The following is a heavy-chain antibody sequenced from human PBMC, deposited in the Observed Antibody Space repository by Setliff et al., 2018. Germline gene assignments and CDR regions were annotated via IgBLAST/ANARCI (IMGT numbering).Heavy chain of an antibody. V-gene: IGHV4-59*08. Sequence: NPSETLSLTCTVSGDSMSSYYWSWIRQSPGKGLEWIGYVHYSGDSNYNPSLKSRVTISVDTSKNQFSLKLSSVTAADTAVYYCARHPSSGSYYGGSIFYFDDWGPGILVTVSS. CDR2: VHYSGDS. CDR3: ARHPSSGSYYGGSIFYFDD. D-gene: IGHD1-26*01. J-gene: IGHJ4*02. CDR1: GDSMSSYY.